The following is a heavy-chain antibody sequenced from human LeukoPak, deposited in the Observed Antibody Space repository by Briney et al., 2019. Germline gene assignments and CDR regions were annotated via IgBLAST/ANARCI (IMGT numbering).Heavy chain of an antibody. D-gene: IGHD3-9*01. V-gene: IGHV3-21*01. Sequence: GGSLRLSCAASGFTFSSYAMSWVRQAPGKGLEWVSSISSSSSYIYYADSVKGRFTISRDNAKNSLYLQMNSLRAEDTAVYYCARKSYDILTGYSYYYGMDVWGQGTTVTVSS. CDR3: ARKSYDILTGYSYYYGMDV. CDR1: GFTFSSYA. J-gene: IGHJ6*02. CDR2: ISSSSSYI.